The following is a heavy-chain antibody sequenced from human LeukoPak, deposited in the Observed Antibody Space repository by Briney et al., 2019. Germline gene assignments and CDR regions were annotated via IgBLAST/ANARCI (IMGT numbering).Heavy chain of an antibody. CDR3: ARATNDCSSTSCSLYYFDY. CDR2: INHSGST. Sequence: SETLSLTCAVYGGSFSGYYWSWIRQPPGKGLEWIGEINHSGSTNYNPSLKSRVTISVDTSKNQFSLKLGSVTAADTAVYYCARATNDCSSTSCSLYYFDYWGQGTLVTVSS. D-gene: IGHD2-2*01. CDR1: GGSFSGYY. V-gene: IGHV4-34*01. J-gene: IGHJ4*02.